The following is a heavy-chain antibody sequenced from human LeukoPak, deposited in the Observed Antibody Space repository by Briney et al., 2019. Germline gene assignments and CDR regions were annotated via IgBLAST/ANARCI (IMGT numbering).Heavy chain of an antibody. D-gene: IGHD6-13*01. CDR1: GFTFSSYG. J-gene: IGHJ4*02. Sequence: GGSLRLSCAASGFTFSSYGMHWVRQAPGKGLEWVAFIRYDGSNKYYADSVKGRFTISRDNSKNTLYLQMNSLRAEDTAVYYCAKDPAAAGTFYFDYWGQGTLVTVSS. CDR3: AKDPAAAGTFYFDY. V-gene: IGHV3-30*02. CDR2: IRYDGSNK.